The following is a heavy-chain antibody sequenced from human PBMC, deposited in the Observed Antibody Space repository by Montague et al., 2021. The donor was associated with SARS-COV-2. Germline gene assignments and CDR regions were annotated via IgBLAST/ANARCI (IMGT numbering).Heavy chain of an antibody. CDR3: AKDAKAIAY. Sequence: SLRLSCAASGFTFSDYYMTWIRQAPGKGLEWVSYISDSGYTIYYSDSLKGRFTVSRDNAKNSLYLQMNSLRAEDTAMYYCAKDAKAIAYWGQGTLVTVSS. V-gene: IGHV3-11*01. CDR1: GFTFSDYY. CDR2: ISDSGYTI. J-gene: IGHJ4*02. D-gene: IGHD1-26*01.